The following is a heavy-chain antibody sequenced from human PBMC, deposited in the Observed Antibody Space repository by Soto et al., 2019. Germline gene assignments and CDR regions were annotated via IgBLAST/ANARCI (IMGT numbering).Heavy chain of an antibody. Sequence: QVQLVESGGGVVQPGRSLRLSCAASGFTFSTYALHWVRQAPGKGLEWVAVISYDGRNEYYSDSVRGRFTISRDNSKNTQYLQVNSLRVEDTAVYYCARDLGGTDYWGQGTLVTVSS. J-gene: IGHJ4*02. CDR2: ISYDGRNE. CDR1: GFTFSTYA. V-gene: IGHV3-30*01. CDR3: ARDLGGTDY. D-gene: IGHD6-19*01.